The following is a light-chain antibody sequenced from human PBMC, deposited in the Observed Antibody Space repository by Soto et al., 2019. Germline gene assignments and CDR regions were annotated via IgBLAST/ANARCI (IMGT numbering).Light chain of an antibody. CDR3: QQYGDSPTT. V-gene: IGKV3-20*01. J-gene: IGKJ1*01. Sequence: EIVLTQSPCTLPLSPGERATLSCRASQSFSSTYLAWYQHIPGQPPRHLIYGSSTRATGVPDRFSGSGSGTYFPLSIARLGPEEFAVYFCQQYGDSPTTFGQGNKVPIK. CDR1: QSFSSTY. CDR2: GSS.